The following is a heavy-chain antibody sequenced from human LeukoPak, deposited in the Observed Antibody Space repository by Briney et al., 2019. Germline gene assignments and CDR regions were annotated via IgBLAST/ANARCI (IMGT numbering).Heavy chain of an antibody. J-gene: IGHJ4*02. CDR1: EFTFSSYA. V-gene: IGHV3-23*01. D-gene: IGHD4-17*01. CDR2: ISGSGGDT. CDR3: ARDLLAVTTGGATY. Sequence: PGGSLRLSCAASEFTFSSYAMSWVRQAPGKGLEWVSAISGSGGDTYYADSVKGRFTISRDNAKNSLYLQMNSLRAEDTAVYYCARDLLAVTTGGATYWGQGTLVTVSS.